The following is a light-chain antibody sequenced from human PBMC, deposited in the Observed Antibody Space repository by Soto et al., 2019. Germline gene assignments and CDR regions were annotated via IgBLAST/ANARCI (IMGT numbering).Light chain of an antibody. CDR3: ASYTGSSTYL. V-gene: IGLV2-14*03. Sequence: QSALTQPASMSGSPGQSITISCTGTSGDVGFYDFVSWYQQHPGKVPRLIIYGVTKRPSGVSHRFSGSKSSNTASLTISGLQVEDEAAYSCASYTGSSTYLFGGGTKLTVL. CDR2: GVT. CDR1: SGDVGFYDF. J-gene: IGLJ3*02.